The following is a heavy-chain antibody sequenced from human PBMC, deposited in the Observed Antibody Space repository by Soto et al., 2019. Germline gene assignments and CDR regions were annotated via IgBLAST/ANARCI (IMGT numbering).Heavy chain of an antibody. CDR3: ARDVGYHYDGSPSGQFDF. Sequence: PSETLSLTCVVSGNSISTTNWWSWVRQSPGKGLEWIGEIYHSGSTNYNPSHKSRVTISVDKSKNQFSLKLSSVTAADTAVYYCARDVGYHYDGSPSGQFDFWGQGTLVTVSS. CDR2: IYHSGST. D-gene: IGHD3-22*01. CDR1: GNSISTTNW. J-gene: IGHJ4*02. V-gene: IGHV4-4*02.